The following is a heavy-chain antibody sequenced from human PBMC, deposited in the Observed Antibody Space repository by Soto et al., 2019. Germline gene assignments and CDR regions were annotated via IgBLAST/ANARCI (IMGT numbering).Heavy chain of an antibody. J-gene: IGHJ4*02. D-gene: IGHD6-19*01. V-gene: IGHV4-59*01. CDR3: ARVLYSSGWLFFDY. CDR2: IYYSGST. Sequence: QVQLQESGPGLVKPSETLSLTCTVSGGSISSYYWSWIRQPPGKGLEWIGYIYYSGSTNYNPSLTRRVTISVDTSKNQFSLKLSSVTAADTAVYYCARVLYSSGWLFFDYWGQGTLVTVSS. CDR1: GGSISSYY.